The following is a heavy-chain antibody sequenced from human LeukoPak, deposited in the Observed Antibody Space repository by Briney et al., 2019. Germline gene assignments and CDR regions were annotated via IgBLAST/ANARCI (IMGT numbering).Heavy chain of an antibody. V-gene: IGHV1-18*04. CDR1: GYTFTSFG. CDR3: TRDHCSGDNCPSFDY. D-gene: IGHD2-15*01. CDR2: IDAYKGDT. J-gene: IGHJ4*02. Sequence: ASVKVSCKPSGYTFTSFGISWVRQPPGQGLEWMGLIDAYKGDTNSAQKFQGRVTMTTDTSTSTAYMDLRSLRSDDTAVYYCTRDHCSGDNCPSFDYWGQGTLVTVSS.